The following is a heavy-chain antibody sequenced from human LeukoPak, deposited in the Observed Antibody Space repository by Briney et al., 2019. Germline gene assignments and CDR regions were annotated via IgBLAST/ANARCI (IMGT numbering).Heavy chain of an antibody. J-gene: IGHJ4*02. CDR3: AMVSSSWGYFDY. Sequence: PSETLSLTCTVSGGSISSYYWSWIRQPAGKGLEWIGRICTSGSTNYNPSLKSRVTISVDKSKNQFSLKLSSVTAADTAVYYCAMVSSSWGYFDYWGQGTLVTVSS. CDR2: ICTSGST. V-gene: IGHV4-4*07. D-gene: IGHD3-16*01. CDR1: GGSISSYY.